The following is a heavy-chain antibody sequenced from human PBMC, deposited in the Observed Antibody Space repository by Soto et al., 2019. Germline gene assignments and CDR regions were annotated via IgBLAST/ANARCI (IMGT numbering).Heavy chain of an antibody. CDR2: IYPHDSDT. V-gene: IGHV5-51*01. CDR1: GYSFISYW. D-gene: IGHD3-10*01. J-gene: IGHJ5*02. CDR3: ARLYGSGQWNWLDP. Sequence: PGESLKISCKASGYSFISYWIGWVRQMPGRGLEWMGSIYPHDSDTRYSPSFQGQVTISADKSISTAYLQWSSLKASDSAMYYCARLYGSGQWNWLDPWGQGSLVTVSS.